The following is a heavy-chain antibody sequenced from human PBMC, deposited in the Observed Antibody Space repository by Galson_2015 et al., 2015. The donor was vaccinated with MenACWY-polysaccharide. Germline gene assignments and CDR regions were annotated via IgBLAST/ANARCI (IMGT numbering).Heavy chain of an antibody. CDR1: GYTFTSYG. J-gene: IGHJ4*02. V-gene: IGHV1-18*01. CDR3: ARDFLSTVTTRPGY. Sequence: SVKVSCKASGYTFTSYGISWARQAPGQGLGWMGWISVYNGNTKYAQNLQGRVTMTTDTSTSTAYMELRSLRSDDTAVYYCARDFLSTVTTRPGYWGQGTLVTVSS. CDR2: ISVYNGNT. D-gene: IGHD4-17*01.